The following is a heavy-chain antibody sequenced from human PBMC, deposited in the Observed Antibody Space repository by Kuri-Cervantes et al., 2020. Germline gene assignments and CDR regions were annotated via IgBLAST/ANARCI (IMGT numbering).Heavy chain of an antibody. V-gene: IGHV3-23*01. D-gene: IGHD6-19*01. CDR3: AKDRRSSGWYGVQYY. CDR1: GFTFSSYA. CDR2: ISGSGGST. Sequence: GGSLRLSCAASGFTFSSYAMSWVRQAPGKGLEWVSAISGSGGSTYYADSVKGRFTISRDNPKNTLYLQMNSLRAEDTAVYYCAKDRRSSGWYGVQYYWGQGTLVTVSS. J-gene: IGHJ4*02.